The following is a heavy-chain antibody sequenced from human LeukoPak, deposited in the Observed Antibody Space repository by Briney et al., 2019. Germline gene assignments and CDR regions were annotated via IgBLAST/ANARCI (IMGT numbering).Heavy chain of an antibody. Sequence: PGGSLRLSCAASGFTFSTYGMNWVRQAPGKGLEWVSSISSSSSYIYYADSVKGRFTISRDNAKNSLYLQMNSLRAEDTAVYYCASSDQLLSDAFDIWGQGTMVTVSS. CDR1: GFTFSTYG. V-gene: IGHV3-21*01. CDR3: ASSDQLLSDAFDI. CDR2: ISSSSSYI. J-gene: IGHJ3*02. D-gene: IGHD2-2*01.